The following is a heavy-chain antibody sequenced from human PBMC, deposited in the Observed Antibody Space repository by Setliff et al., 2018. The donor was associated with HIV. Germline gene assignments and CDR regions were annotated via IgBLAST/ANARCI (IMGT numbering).Heavy chain of an antibody. CDR2: INPSGGST. Sequence: ASVKVSCKASGYTFINNYMHCVRQAPGQGLEWLGMINPSGGSTWYAQKFQGRVTMTGDTSTNTLYMELSSLRSEDTAVYYCARGWEGGMDYWGQGTLVTVSS. CDR3: ARGWEGGMDY. V-gene: IGHV1-46*01. D-gene: IGHD1-26*01. CDR1: GYTFINNY. J-gene: IGHJ4*02.